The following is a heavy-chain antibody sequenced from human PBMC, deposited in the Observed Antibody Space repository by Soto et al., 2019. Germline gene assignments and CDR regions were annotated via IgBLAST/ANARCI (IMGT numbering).Heavy chain of an antibody. Sequence: QVQLVESGGGVVQPGKSLRLSCAASGFSFSNYAMHWVHQAPGKGLEWVAVIWYDGSNKYYADSVKGRFTISKDNSQNTLYLQMNSLRAEDTAVYYCTRDPYGGSRYYFDSWGQGTLVTVSS. CDR2: IWYDGSNK. V-gene: IGHV3-33*01. D-gene: IGHD1-26*01. CDR1: GFSFSNYA. J-gene: IGHJ4*02. CDR3: TRDPYGGSRYYFDS.